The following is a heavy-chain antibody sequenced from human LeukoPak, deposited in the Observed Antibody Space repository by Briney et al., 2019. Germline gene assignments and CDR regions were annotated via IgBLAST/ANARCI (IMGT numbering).Heavy chain of an antibody. J-gene: IGHJ1*01. V-gene: IGHV3-33*01. D-gene: IGHD3-16*02. CDR1: GFTFSTYA. CDR2: IWFDGSEQ. Sequence: SGGSLRLSCAASGFTFSTYAIHWVRQAPGKGLEWVAVIWFDGSEQYYADSVKGRFIISRDNSMSTSNLQLNSLRAEDTAVYYCAREGDSRWGELSPWGQGTLVTVSS. CDR3: AREGDSRWGELSP.